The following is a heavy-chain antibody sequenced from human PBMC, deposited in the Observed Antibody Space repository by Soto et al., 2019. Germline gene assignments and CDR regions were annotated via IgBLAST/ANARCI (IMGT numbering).Heavy chain of an antibody. J-gene: IGHJ4*02. CDR1: GFSLSNARMG. CDR3: ARMPNTRYIAVAGTHPYYFDY. Sequence: SGPTLVNPTETLTLTCTVSGFSLSNARMGVSWIRQPPGKALEWLAHIFSNDEKSYSTSLKSRLTISKDTSKSQVVLTMTNMDPVDTATYYCARMPNTRYIAVAGTHPYYFDYWGQGTLVTVSS. D-gene: IGHD6-19*01. V-gene: IGHV2-26*01. CDR2: IFSNDEK.